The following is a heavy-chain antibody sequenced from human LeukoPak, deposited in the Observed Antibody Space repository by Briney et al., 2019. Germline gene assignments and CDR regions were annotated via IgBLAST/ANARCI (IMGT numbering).Heavy chain of an antibody. CDR2: INSDGRTT. D-gene: IGHD6-6*01. CDR1: GFTFSSYW. Sequence: GGSLRLSWAASGFTFSSYWMHWVRKAPGKGLVWVSRINSDGRTTTYADSVRGRFTISRDNAKNTLYLQMNSLRAEDAAVYYCAREYSSWFDYWGQGTLVSVSS. V-gene: IGHV3-74*01. CDR3: AREYSSWFDY. J-gene: IGHJ4*02.